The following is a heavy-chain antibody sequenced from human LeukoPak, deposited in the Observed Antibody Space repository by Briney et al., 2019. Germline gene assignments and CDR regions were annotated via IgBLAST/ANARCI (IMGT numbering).Heavy chain of an antibody. Sequence: GGSQRLSCAASGYTFYNYAVTWVRQAPGKGLEWVSSISHDGASTHYADSVKGRITISRDNSKNTVFLQMDSLRAEDTAVYFCAKYGSGQLWLLGWYFDFWGRGTLVSVSS. CDR2: ISHDGAST. J-gene: IGHJ2*01. CDR1: GYTFYNYA. V-gene: IGHV3-23*01. D-gene: IGHD3-16*01. CDR3: AKYGSGQLWLLGWYFDF.